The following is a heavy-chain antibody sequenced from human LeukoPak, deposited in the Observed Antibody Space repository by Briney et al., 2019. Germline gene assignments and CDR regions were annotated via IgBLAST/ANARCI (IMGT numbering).Heavy chain of an antibody. V-gene: IGHV4-34*01. Sequence: SETLSLTCAVYGGSFSGYYWSWIRQPPGKGLEWIGEINHSGSTNYNPSLKSQVTISVDTSKNQFSLKLSSVTAADTAVYYCARGAYGSFLYYYGMDVWGQGTTVTVSS. D-gene: IGHD4-17*01. CDR1: GGSFSGYY. J-gene: IGHJ6*02. CDR2: INHSGST. CDR3: ARGAYGSFLYYYGMDV.